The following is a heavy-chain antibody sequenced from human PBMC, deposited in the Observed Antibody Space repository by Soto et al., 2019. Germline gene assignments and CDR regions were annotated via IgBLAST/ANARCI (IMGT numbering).Heavy chain of an antibody. CDR3: ARRLGMVRGVIILDAFDI. J-gene: IGHJ3*02. CDR1: GGSISSSSYY. Sequence: QLQLQESGPGLVKPSETLSLTCTVSGGSISSSSYYWGWIRQPPGKGLEWIGSIYYSGSTYYNPALKRRVTISVDTSKNQSSLKLSSVTAADTAVYYCARRLGMVRGVIILDAFDIWGQGTMVTVSS. V-gene: IGHV4-39*01. D-gene: IGHD3-10*01. CDR2: IYYSGST.